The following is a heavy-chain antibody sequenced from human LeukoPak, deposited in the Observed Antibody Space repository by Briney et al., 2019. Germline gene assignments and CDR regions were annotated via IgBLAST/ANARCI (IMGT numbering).Heavy chain of an antibody. V-gene: IGHV3-21*01. CDR2: ITSSSGYI. CDR1: GFTFSSYS. Sequence: GGSLRLSCAASGFTFSSYSMNWVRQAPGKGLEWVSSITSSSGYIYYADSVKGRFTISRDNAKNSLYLQMNSLRAEDTAVYYCARHVVGVDFDYWGQGTLVTVSS. D-gene: IGHD3-22*01. J-gene: IGHJ4*02. CDR3: ARHVVGVDFDY.